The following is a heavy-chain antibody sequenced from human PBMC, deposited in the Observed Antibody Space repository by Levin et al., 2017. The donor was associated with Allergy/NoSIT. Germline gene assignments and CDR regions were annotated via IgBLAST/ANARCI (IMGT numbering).Heavy chain of an antibody. CDR2: TSYDDKTK. CDR1: GFAFRSYA. V-gene: IGHV3-30*04. Sequence: PGGSLRLSCLASGFAFRSYAMHWLRQAPGKGLEWVSVTSYDDKTKYYAASVKGRFTISRDKSTDTLYLQMNSLRTEDTALYYCARDRAMMGAGGDFDFWGQGTLVTVSS. J-gene: IGHJ4*02. CDR3: ARDRAMMGAGGDFDF. D-gene: IGHD3-10*01.